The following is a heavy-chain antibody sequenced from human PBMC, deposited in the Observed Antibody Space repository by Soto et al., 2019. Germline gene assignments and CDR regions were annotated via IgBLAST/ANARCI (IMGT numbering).Heavy chain of an antibody. J-gene: IGHJ4*02. Sequence: GASLKVSCKASGYTFNSYGISWVRQAPGQGLEWMGWISAYNGNTNYAQKLQGRVTMTTDTSTSTAYMELRSLRSDDTAVYYCARYCGGDCYYNDIDYWGQGTLVTVSS. CDR1: GYTFNSYG. D-gene: IGHD2-21*01. V-gene: IGHV1-18*01. CDR3: ARYCGGDCYYNDIDY. CDR2: ISAYNGNT.